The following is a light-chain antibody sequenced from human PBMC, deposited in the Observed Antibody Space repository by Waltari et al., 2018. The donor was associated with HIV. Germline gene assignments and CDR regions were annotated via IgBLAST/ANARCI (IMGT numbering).Light chain of an antibody. J-gene: IGKJ2*01. V-gene: IGKV6-21*01. Sequence: EIVLTQSPDVQSVTPKEKVTITCRASQSIGSNLHWYQQKPDQSPKLLIKYASRSFSGVPSRFSGSGSGTDFTLTIRGLEAEDAATYYCHHSSSLPHTFGQGTKLEIK. CDR1: QSIGSN. CDR3: HHSSSLPHT. CDR2: YAS.